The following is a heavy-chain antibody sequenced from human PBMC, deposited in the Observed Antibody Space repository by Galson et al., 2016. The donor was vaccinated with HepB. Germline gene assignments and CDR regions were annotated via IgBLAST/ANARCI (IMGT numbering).Heavy chain of an antibody. Sequence: SLRLSCAISGFTFNDYDMHWVRQGTGESLEWVATMGPFGDKHYPGSVKGRFTVSRESAENSLYLQMDSLRAGDSGVYYCAGGPHWNLADWGRGTLVTVSS. J-gene: IGHJ4*02. CDR1: GFTFNDYD. CDR3: AGGPHWNLAD. CDR2: MGPFGDK. D-gene: IGHD1-1*01. V-gene: IGHV3-13*01.